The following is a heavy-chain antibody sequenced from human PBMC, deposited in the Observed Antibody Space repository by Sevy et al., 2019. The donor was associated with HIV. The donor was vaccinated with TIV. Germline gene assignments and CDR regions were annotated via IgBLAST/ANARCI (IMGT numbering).Heavy chain of an antibody. V-gene: IGHV1-69*13. CDR1: GGTFSSYA. D-gene: IGHD2-21*02. J-gene: IGHJ4*02. CDR3: ARDPGAAYCGGDCSYYFDY. CDR2: IIPLFGTA. Sequence: ASVKVSCKASGGTFSSYAISWVRQAPGQGLEWMGGIIPLFGTANYAQRFQGRVTITADESTSTAYMELSSLRSEETAVYYCARDPGAAYCGGDCSYYFDYWGQGTLVTVSS.